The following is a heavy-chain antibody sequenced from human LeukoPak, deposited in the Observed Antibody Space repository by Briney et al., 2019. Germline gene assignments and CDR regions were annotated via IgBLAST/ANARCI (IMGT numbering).Heavy chain of an antibody. CDR2: IIPIFGTA. V-gene: IGHV1-69*13. CDR1: GGTFSSYA. Sequence: GASVKVSCKASGGTFSSYAISWVRQAHGQGFEWMGGIIPIFGTANYAQKFQGRVTITADESTSTAYMELSSLRSEDTAVYYCASSKLRGVITDDYYYYMDVWGKGTTVTVSS. J-gene: IGHJ6*03. CDR3: ASSKLRGVITDDYYYYMDV. D-gene: IGHD3-10*01.